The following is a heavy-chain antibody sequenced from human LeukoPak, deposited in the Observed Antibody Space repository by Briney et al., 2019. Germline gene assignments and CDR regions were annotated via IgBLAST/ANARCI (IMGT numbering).Heavy chain of an antibody. V-gene: IGHV1-69*13. D-gene: IGHD3-10*01. CDR2: IIPIFGTA. CDR3: ARGKLKSSNYYDSGSYYRNYYYYGMDV. CDR1: GGTFSSYA. Sequence: SVKVSCKASGGTFSSYAISWVRQAPGQGLEWMGGIIPIFGTANYAQKFQGRVTITADESTSTAYMELSSLRSEDTAVYYCARGKLKSSNYYDSGSYYRNYYYYGMDVWGQGTTVTVSS. J-gene: IGHJ6*02.